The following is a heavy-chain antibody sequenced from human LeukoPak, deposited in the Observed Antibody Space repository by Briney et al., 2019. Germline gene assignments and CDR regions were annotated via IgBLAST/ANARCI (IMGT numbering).Heavy chain of an antibody. CDR1: GYSFTSYW. Sequence: GESLKISWKGSGYSFTSYWISWVRQMPGKGLEWMGIIYPGDSDTRYSPSFQGQVTISADKSISTAYLQWSSLKASDTAMYYCARHSSSWSGHGYFDYWDEGTLIAVSS. V-gene: IGHV5-51*01. D-gene: IGHD6-13*01. CDR3: ARHSSSWSGHGYFDY. CDR2: IYPGDSDT. J-gene: IGHJ4*02.